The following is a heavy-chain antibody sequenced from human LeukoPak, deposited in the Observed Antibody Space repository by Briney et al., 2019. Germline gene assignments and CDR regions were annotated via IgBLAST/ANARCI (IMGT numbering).Heavy chain of an antibody. CDR1: GGSISSYY. J-gene: IGHJ4*02. CDR3: ARGGLLYSFDY. CDR2: IYYSGST. V-gene: IGHV4-59*01. Sequence: PSETLSLTCIVSGGSISSYYWSWIRQPPGKGLEWIGYIYYSGSTNYNPSLKSRVTISVDTSKNQFSLKLSSVTAADTAVYYCARGGLLYSFDYWGQGTLVTVSS.